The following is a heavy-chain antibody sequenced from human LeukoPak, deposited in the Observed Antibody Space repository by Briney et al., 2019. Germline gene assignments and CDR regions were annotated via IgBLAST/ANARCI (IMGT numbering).Heavy chain of an antibody. CDR2: ISENGGGR. CDR1: GFTFSSYA. J-gene: IGHJ6*02. Sequence: GGSLRLSCAAAGFTFSSYAMTWDRQAPGMGLEWVSSISENGGGRYYADSVQGRFTISRDNSKNTLYLQMNSLRAEDTAVYYCWRRFMVGGWSDGGMDVWGHGTTVTVS. V-gene: IGHV3-23*01. D-gene: IGHD6-19*01. CDR3: WRRFMVGGWSDGGMDV.